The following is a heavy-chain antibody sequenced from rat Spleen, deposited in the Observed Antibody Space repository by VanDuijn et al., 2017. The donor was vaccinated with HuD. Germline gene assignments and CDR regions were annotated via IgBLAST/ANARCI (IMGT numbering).Heavy chain of an antibody. J-gene: IGHJ2*01. V-gene: IGHV3-1*01. CDR3: ARGPVDY. CDR2: IDKSGST. CDR1: GSSISTYY. Sequence: EVQLQESGPGLVKPSQSLSLTCSVTGSSISTYYWGWIRKFPGNKMEWMGYIDKSGSTSYNPSLKSRISITRDTSKNQLFLQLNSVTTEDTATYYCARGPVDYWGQGVMVTVSS.